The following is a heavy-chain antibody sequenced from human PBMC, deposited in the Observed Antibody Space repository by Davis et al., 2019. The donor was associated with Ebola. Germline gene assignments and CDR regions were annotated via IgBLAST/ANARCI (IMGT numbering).Heavy chain of an antibody. D-gene: IGHD3-22*01. V-gene: IGHV5-51*01. J-gene: IGHJ4*02. CDR1: GYNFATYW. CDR3: ARLLITRYYFDY. Sequence: GESLKISCKGSGYNFATYWIGWVRQMPGKGLEWMGIIFPGDSDTRYSPSFQGHVTISADKSISTAYLQWSSLKASDTAMYYCARLLITRYYFDYWGQGTLVTVSS. CDR2: IFPGDSDT.